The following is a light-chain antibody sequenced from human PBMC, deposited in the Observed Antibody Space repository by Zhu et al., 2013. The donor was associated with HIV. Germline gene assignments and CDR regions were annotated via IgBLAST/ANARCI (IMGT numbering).Light chain of an antibody. CDR1: QSVSSD. J-gene: IGKJ4*01. V-gene: IGKV3D-15*01. CDR2: AAS. CDR3: QQYNNWPPGIT. Sequence: PGDRATLSCRTSQSVSSDYIAWYQQKPGQAPRLLIYAASTRATGIPARFSGSGSGTEFTLTISSLQSEDFAVYYCQQYNNWPPGITFGGGTKVEIK.